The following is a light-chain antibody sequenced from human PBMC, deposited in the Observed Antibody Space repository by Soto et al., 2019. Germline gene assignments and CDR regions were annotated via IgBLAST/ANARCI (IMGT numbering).Light chain of an antibody. CDR3: QQYNNWPRT. J-gene: IGKJ1*01. V-gene: IGKV3-15*01. Sequence: EIVMTQSPATLSVSPGERATLSCRASQSVSSNLARYQQKPGQAPRLLIYGASTRATGIPARFSGSGSGTEFTLTISSLQSEDFAVYYCQQYNNWPRTVGQGTKVDIK. CDR1: QSVSSN. CDR2: GAS.